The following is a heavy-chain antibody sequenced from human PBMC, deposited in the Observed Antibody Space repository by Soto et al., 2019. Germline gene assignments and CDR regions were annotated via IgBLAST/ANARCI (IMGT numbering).Heavy chain of an antibody. Sequence: KPSETLSLTCTVSGGSISSGGYYWSWIRQHPGKGLEWIGYIYYSGSTYYNPSLKSRVTISVDTSKNQFSLKLSSVTAADTAVYYCEREYYYYGMDVWGQGTTVTVSS. CDR2: IYYSGST. CDR1: GGSISSGGYY. J-gene: IGHJ6*02. V-gene: IGHV4-31*03. CDR3: EREYYYYGMDV.